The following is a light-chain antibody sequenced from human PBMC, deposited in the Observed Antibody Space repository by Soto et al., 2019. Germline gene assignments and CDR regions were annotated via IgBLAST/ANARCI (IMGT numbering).Light chain of an antibody. CDR2: DAS. CDR3: QRYNIAPFT. Sequence: DIQMTQSPSSLSASVGDRVTITCQASQNINNYLNWYQQKPGRAPKLLIYDASNLEAGVPSRFRGSGSGTDFILTISSLQPEDVATYYCQRYNIAPFTFGGGTKVDIK. J-gene: IGKJ4*02. V-gene: IGKV1-33*01. CDR1: QNINNY.